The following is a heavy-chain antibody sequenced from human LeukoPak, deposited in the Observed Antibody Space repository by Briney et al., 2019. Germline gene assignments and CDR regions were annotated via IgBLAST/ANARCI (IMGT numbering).Heavy chain of an antibody. D-gene: IGHD6-6*01. CDR1: GGSISSYY. CDR2: IYYSGST. Sequence: SETLSLTCTVSGGSISSYYWSWIRQPPGKGLEWIGYIYYSGSTNYNPSLTSRVTISVDTSKNQFSLKLSSVTAADTAVYYCASGSSSFYYYYGMDVGGQGTTVTVSS. V-gene: IGHV4-59*01. CDR3: ASGSSSFYYYYGMDV. J-gene: IGHJ6*02.